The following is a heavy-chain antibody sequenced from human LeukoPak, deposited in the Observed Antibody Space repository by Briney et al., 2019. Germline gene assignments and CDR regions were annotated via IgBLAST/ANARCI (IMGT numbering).Heavy chain of an antibody. CDR3: ASLYYDYVWGSYRYSPY. J-gene: IGHJ4*02. CDR2: ISSSSSYI. Sequence: GGSLRLSCAASGFTFSSYSMNWVRQAPGKGLEWVSSISSSSSYIYYADSVKGRFTISRDNAKNSLYLQMNSLRAEDTAVYYCASLYYDYVWGSYRYSPYWGQGTLVTVSS. V-gene: IGHV3-21*01. D-gene: IGHD3-16*02. CDR1: GFTFSSYS.